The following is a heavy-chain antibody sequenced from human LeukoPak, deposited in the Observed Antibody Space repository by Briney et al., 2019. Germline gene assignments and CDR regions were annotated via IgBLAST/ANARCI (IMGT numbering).Heavy chain of an antibody. V-gene: IGHV1-18*01. CDR3: ARGGFRVVTAIEDYYYYYGMDV. CDR1: GYTFTSYG. Sequence: ASVKVSCKASGYTFTSYGISWVRQAPGQGLEWMGWISAYNGNTNYAQKLQGRVTMTTDTSTSTAYMELRSLRSDDTAVYYCARGGFRVVTAIEDYYYYYGMDVWGQGTTVTVSS. D-gene: IGHD2-21*02. CDR2: ISAYNGNT. J-gene: IGHJ6*02.